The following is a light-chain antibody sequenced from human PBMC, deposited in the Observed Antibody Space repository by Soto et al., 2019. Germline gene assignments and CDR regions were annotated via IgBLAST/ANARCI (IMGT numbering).Light chain of an antibody. Sequence: DIQLTQSPSTLPASVGGTITITFRASQSINTWLAWYQQRPGKAPKLLIYKASTLEGGVPSRFSGSGSGTEFSLTISSLQPDDFATYYCQQYNYFWAFGQGTKVDIK. CDR2: KAS. CDR3: QQYNYFWA. CDR1: QSINTW. V-gene: IGKV1-5*03. J-gene: IGKJ1*01.